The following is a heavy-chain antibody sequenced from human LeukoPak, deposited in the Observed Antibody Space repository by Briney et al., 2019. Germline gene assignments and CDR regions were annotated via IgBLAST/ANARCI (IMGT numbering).Heavy chain of an antibody. J-gene: IGHJ1*01. Sequence: PGGSLGLSCVASGFSFRDYAMHWVRQAPGKGLEWVAVISYDGSNKYYADSVKGRFTISRDNSKNTLYLQMNSLRAEDTAVYYCARAKVAVAGQIQHWGQGTLVTVSS. D-gene: IGHD6-19*01. CDR2: ISYDGSNK. V-gene: IGHV3-30-3*01. CDR1: GFSFRDYA. CDR3: ARAKVAVAGQIQH.